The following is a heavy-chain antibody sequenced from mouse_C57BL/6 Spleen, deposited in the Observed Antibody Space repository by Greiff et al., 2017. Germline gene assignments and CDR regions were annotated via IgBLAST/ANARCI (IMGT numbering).Heavy chain of an antibody. V-gene: IGHV1-61*01. CDR2: IYPSDSET. CDR3: ARGDYGYDDYYAMDY. Sequence: VQLQQPGAELVRPGSSVKLSCKASGYTFTSYWMDWVKQRPGQGLEWIGNIYPSDSETHYNQKFKDKATLTVDKSSSPAYMQLSSLTSEDSAVYYCARGDYGYDDYYAMDYWGQGTSVTVSS. CDR1: GYTFTSYW. D-gene: IGHD2-2*01. J-gene: IGHJ4*01.